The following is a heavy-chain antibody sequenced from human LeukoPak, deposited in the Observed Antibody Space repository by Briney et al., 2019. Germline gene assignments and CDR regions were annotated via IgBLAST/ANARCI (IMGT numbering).Heavy chain of an antibody. CDR3: ARDILTKQAYSGYDN. CDR1: GFTFSSCS. J-gene: IGHJ4*02. Sequence: GGSLRLSCAASGFTFSSCSMNWVRQAPGKGLEWVSYISSSSNTIYYADSVKGRFTISRDNAKNSLYLQMNSLRDEDTAVYYCARDILTKQAYSGYDNWGQGTLVTVSS. D-gene: IGHD5-12*01. V-gene: IGHV3-48*02. CDR2: ISSSSNTI.